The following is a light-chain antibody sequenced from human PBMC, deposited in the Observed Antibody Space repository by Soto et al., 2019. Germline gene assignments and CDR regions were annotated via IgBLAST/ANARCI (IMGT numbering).Light chain of an antibody. Sequence: EIVMTQSPATLSVSPGERATLSCRASQSVSSNLAWYQQKPGQAPRLLMYGASTRATGIPDRFSGSGSGTEFTPTISSLQSEAFAVYYCQQHNNLPPWTFGQGTKVEIK. CDR2: GAS. CDR1: QSVSSN. V-gene: IGKV3-15*01. J-gene: IGKJ1*01. CDR3: QQHNNLPPWT.